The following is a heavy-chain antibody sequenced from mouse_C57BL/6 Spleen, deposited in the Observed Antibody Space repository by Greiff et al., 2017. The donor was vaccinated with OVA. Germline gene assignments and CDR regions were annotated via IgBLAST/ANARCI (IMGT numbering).Heavy chain of an antibody. J-gene: IGHJ2*01. CDR3: ARLTFDY. Sequence: VQLQQSGAELARPGASVKLSCKASGYTFTSYGISWVKQRPGQGLEWIGEIYPRSGNTSYNEKFKGKATLNADKSSSTAYMELRSLTAEDSAVYFCARLTFDYWGKGTTLTVSS. D-gene: IGHD4-1*01. CDR1: GYTFTSYG. CDR2: IYPRSGNT. V-gene: IGHV1-81*01.